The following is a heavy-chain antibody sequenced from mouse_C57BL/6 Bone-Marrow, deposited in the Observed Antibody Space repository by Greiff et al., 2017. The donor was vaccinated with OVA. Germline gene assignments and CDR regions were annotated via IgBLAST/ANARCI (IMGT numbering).Heavy chain of an antibody. V-gene: IGHV7-1*01. CDR2: SRNKGNDYTT. CDR1: GFTFSDFY. CDR3: ARDAMDY. J-gene: IGHJ4*01. Sequence: VKLVESGGGLVQSGRSLRLSCATSGFTFSDFYMEWVRQAPGKGLEWIAESRNKGNDYTTEYSASVKGRFIDSRDTSQSILYLQMNALRAEDTAIYYGARDAMDYWGQGTSVTVSS.